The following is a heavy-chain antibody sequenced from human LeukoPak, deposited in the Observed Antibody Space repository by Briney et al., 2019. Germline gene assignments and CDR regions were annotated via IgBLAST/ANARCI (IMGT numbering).Heavy chain of an antibody. CDR2: IYTSGST. D-gene: IGHD3-3*01. Sequence: KPSETLSLTCTVSGGSISSYYWSWIRQPAGKGLEWIGRIYTSGSTNYNPSLKSRVTMSVDTSKNQFSLKLSSATAADTAVYYCARSGGHYDFWSGYHPFDYWGQGTLVTVSS. V-gene: IGHV4-4*07. CDR1: GGSISSYY. CDR3: ARSGGHYDFWSGYHPFDY. J-gene: IGHJ4*02.